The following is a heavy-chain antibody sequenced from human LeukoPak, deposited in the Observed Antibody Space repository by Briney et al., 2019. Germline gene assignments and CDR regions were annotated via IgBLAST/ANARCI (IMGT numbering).Heavy chain of an antibody. D-gene: IGHD1-1*01. CDR3: ASRVDTTLV. CDR2: IRGSGVAT. CDR1: GFTVYSYA. J-gene: IGHJ4*02. V-gene: IGHV3-23*01. Sequence: GGSLRLSCAASGFTVYSYAMSWVRQAPGKGLKWVSAIRGSGVATFYADSVKGRFTISRDNSRNTLYLQMNSLRAEDTAVYFCASRVDTTLVWGQGTLVTVSS.